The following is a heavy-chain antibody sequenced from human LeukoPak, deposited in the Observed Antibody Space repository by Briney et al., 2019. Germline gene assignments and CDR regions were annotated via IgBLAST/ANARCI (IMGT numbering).Heavy chain of an antibody. Sequence: SETLSLTCAVYGGSFSGYYWSWIRQPPGKGLEWIGEINHSGSTNYSPSLKSRVTISVDTSKNQFSLKLSSVTAADTAVYYCARGPRYYYDSSGRIDYWGQGTLVTVSS. J-gene: IGHJ4*02. CDR2: INHSGST. D-gene: IGHD3-22*01. V-gene: IGHV4-34*01. CDR3: ARGPRYYYDSSGRIDY. CDR1: GGSFSGYY.